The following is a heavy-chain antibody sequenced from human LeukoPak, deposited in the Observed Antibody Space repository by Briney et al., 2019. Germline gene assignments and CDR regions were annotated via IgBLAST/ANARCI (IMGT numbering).Heavy chain of an antibody. CDR2: ISGSGGST. Sequence: GGSLRLSCAASGFTFSSYAMCWVRQAPGKGLEWVSAISGSGGSTYYADSVKGRFTISRDNSKNTLYLQMNSLRAEDTAVYYCAKIHDFWSGYREWYFDYWGQGTLVTVSS. CDR1: GFTFSSYA. J-gene: IGHJ4*02. V-gene: IGHV3-23*01. D-gene: IGHD3-3*01. CDR3: AKIHDFWSGYREWYFDY.